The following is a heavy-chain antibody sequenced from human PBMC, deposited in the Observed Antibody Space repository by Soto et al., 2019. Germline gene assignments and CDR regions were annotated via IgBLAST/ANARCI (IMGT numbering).Heavy chain of an antibody. CDR1: GYTFTGYY. CDR2: INPNSGVT. D-gene: IGHD3-22*01. V-gene: IGHV1-2*02. CDR3: ARELHYYDSSGYSQ. Sequence: QVQLVQSGAEVKKPGASVKVSCKASGYTFTGYYMHWVRQAPGQGLEWMGWINPNSGVTNYAQKFQGRVTMTRDTSISTAYMELSRLRSDDTAVYYCARELHYYDSSGYSQWGQGTLVTVSS. J-gene: IGHJ4*02.